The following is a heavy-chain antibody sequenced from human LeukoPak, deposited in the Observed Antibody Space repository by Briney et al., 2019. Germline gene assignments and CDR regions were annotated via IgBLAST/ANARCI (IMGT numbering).Heavy chain of an antibody. D-gene: IGHD3-22*01. J-gene: IGHJ5*02. Sequence: GGSLRLFCQASGFTFYMYAMSWVRQAPGKGLEWVASMCGTAGCTFYPDSVKGRFTISRDNSKNVLYLRMNSLTAEDTAIYYCAKDRPNFHENSGHYYRRDGDPWGQGTLVTVSS. CDR2: MCGTAGCT. V-gene: IGHV3-23*01. CDR1: GFTFYMYA. CDR3: AKDRPNFHENSGHYYRRDGDP.